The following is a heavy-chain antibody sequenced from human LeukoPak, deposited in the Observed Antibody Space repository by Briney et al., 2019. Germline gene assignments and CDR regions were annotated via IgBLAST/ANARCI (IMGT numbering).Heavy chain of an antibody. CDR1: GGSVSSGGYY. CDR2: TKYTGST. V-gene: IGHV4-31*03. CDR3: ATTAYFVYVDV. Sequence: SQTQSFTCTVSGGSVSSGGYYWSWIRHHPGKGLAWIAYTKYTGSTYYNPSLESRLTISHDTSTIQFSLKPGSVTAADTAVYYCATTAYFVYVDVWGKGNPMTVSS. J-gene: IGHJ6*03. D-gene: IGHD2/OR15-2a*01.